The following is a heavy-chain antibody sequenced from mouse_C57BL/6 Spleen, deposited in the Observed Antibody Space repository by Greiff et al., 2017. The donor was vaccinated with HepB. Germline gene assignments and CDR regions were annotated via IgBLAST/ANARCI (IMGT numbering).Heavy chain of an antibody. CDR2: IDPEDGET. V-gene: IGHV14-2*01. J-gene: IGHJ2*01. D-gene: IGHD3-1*01. Sequence: VHVKQSGAELVKPGASVKLSCTASGFNIKDYYMHWVKQRPEQGLEWIGRIDPEDGETKYAPKFQGKATITADTSSNTAYLQLSSLTSEDTAVYYCASGDDRVLGWWGQGTTLTVSS. CDR1: GFNIKDYY. CDR3: ASGDDRVLGW.